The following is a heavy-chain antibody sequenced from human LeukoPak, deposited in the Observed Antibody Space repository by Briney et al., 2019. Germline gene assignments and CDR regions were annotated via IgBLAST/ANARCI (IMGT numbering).Heavy chain of an antibody. CDR3: ARVTTSLWTGFDP. V-gene: IGHV4-59*12. CDR2: IYYSGST. Sequence: SQTLSLTCTVSGGSISSYYWSWIRQPPGKGLEWIGYIYYSGSTNYNPSLKSRVSISVDRSQNQFSLKLSSVTAADTAVYFCARVTTSLWTGFDPWGQGTLVTVSS. J-gene: IGHJ5*02. D-gene: IGHD3/OR15-3a*01. CDR1: GGSISSYY.